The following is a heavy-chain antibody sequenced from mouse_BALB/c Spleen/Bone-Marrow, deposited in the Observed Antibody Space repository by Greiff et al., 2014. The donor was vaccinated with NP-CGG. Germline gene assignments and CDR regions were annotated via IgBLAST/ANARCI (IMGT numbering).Heavy chain of an antibody. Sequence: VQLQQSGPELVKPGASVRISCKAAGYTFTSYYIHWVKQRPGQGLEWIGWIYPGNVNTKYNEKFKGKATLTTDKSSSTAHIQLSSLTSEDSAVYFCAREANWNFDYWGQGTTLTVSS. CDR2: IYPGNVNT. V-gene: IGHV1S56*01. D-gene: IGHD4-1*01. CDR1: GYTFTSYY. CDR3: AREANWNFDY. J-gene: IGHJ2*01.